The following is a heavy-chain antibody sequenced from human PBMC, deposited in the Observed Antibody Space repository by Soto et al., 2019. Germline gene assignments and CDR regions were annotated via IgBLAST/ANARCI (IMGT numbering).Heavy chain of an antibody. V-gene: IGHV3-7*03. CDR2: LNQDGSEK. CDR3: ARDKFSETYYLRGVTYYFEY. CDR1: GFTFTDYW. D-gene: IGHD1-26*01. Sequence: PGGSLRLSCVASGFTFTDYWMSWVRQAPGKGLEWVANLNQDGSEKNYVDSVKGRFTMSRDNAKNSVYLQLNSLRAEDTAVYYCARDKFSETYYLRGVTYYFEYWGQGALVTVSS. J-gene: IGHJ4*02.